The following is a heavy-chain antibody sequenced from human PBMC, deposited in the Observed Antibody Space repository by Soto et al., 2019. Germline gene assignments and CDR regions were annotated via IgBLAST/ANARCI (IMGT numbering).Heavy chain of an antibody. V-gene: IGHV1-18*01. Sequence: QVQLVQSGAAVKKPGASVKVSCKASGYTFSNYGINWVRQTPGQVLECMVWINGYNGNTNYAQRLQGRVIMTTDASTSTVYMDLRSLRSDDTAVYYCARGSSPVDFDYWGQGTLVTVSS. D-gene: IGHD6-13*01. CDR1: GYTFSNYG. CDR3: ARGSSPVDFDY. CDR2: INGYNGNT. J-gene: IGHJ4*02.